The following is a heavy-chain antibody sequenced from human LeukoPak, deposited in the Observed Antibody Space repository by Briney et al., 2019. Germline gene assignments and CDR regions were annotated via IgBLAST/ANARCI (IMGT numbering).Heavy chain of an antibody. V-gene: IGHV4-38-2*02. J-gene: IGHJ4*02. CDR3: ARVWPYYFDY. Sequence: SETLSLTCTVSGYSISSGYYWGWIWQPPGKGLEWIGSIYHSGSTYYNPSLKSRVTISVDTSKNQFSLKLSSVTAADTAVYYCARVWPYYFDYWGQGTLVTVSS. D-gene: IGHD2-21*01. CDR1: GYSISSGYY. CDR2: IYHSGST.